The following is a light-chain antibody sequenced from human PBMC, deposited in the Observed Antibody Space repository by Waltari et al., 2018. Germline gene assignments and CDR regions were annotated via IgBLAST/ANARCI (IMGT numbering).Light chain of an antibody. Sequence: DIQMTQSPSSLSASVGDRVTIPCRASQSISSYLNWYQQKPGKAPKLLIYAASSLQSGVPSRFSGSGSGTDFTLTISSLQPEDFATYYCQQSLDSPYTFGQGTRLEI. CDR1: QSISSY. J-gene: IGKJ2*01. CDR3: QQSLDSPYT. V-gene: IGKV1-39*01. CDR2: AAS.